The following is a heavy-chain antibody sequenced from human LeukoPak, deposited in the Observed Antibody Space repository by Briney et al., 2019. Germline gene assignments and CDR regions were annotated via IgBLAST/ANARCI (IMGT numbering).Heavy chain of an antibody. Sequence: PSETLSLTCTVSGGSISSSNYYWGWIRQPPGKGLEWIGSIYYSGSTYYNPSLKSRVTISVVTSKNQFSLKLSSVTAADTAVYYCAREHIGYSSGWSDYWGQGTLVTVSS. J-gene: IGHJ4*02. V-gene: IGHV4-39*02. D-gene: IGHD6-19*01. CDR1: GGSISSSNYY. CDR3: AREHIGYSSGWSDY. CDR2: IYYSGST.